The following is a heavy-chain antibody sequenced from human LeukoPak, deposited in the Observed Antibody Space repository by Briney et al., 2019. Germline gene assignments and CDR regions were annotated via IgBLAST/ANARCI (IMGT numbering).Heavy chain of an antibody. CDR2: ISNDGSNK. V-gene: IGHV3-30*18. D-gene: IGHD5-12*01. CDR1: GFTFSSYG. J-gene: IGHJ4*02. Sequence: GRSLRLSCAASGFTFSSYGMQWFRQAPDKGLEGVAAISNDGSNKYYADSVKGRFTISRDNSKNTLYLQMNSLRAEDTAVYYCAKVDIVATIDAGRLVDYWGQGTLVTVSS. CDR3: AKVDIVATIDAGRLVDY.